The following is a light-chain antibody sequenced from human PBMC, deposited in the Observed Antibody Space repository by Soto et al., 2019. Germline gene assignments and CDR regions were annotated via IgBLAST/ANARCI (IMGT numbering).Light chain of an antibody. J-gene: IGLJ1*01. CDR1: SSDVGGSNY. CDR2: EVS. Sequence: QSALTQPASVSDSPGQSITISCTGTSSDVGGSNYVSWYQQHPGKAPKLMIYEVSNRPSGVSNRFSGSKSGNTASLTISGLQAEDEADYYCSSYTSSSTYVFGTGTKVTVL. V-gene: IGLV2-14*01. CDR3: SSYTSSSTYV.